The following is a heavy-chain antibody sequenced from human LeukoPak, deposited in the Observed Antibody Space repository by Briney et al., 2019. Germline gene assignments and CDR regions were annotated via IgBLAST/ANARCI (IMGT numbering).Heavy chain of an antibody. CDR3: ATPYCGGDCYPYYYYYGMDV. D-gene: IGHD2-21*02. Sequence: ASVKVSCKVSGYTLTELSMHWVRQAPGKGPEWMGGFDPEDGETIYAQKFQGRVTMTEDTSTDTAYMELSSLRSEDTAVYYCATPYCGGDCYPYYYYYGMDVWGQGTTVTVSS. J-gene: IGHJ6*02. CDR2: FDPEDGET. V-gene: IGHV1-24*01. CDR1: GYTLTELS.